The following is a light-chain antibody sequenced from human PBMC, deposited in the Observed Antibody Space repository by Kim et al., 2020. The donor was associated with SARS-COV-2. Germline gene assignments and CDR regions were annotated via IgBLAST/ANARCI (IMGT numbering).Light chain of an antibody. J-gene: IGLJ2*01. V-gene: IGLV3-21*04. CDR3: QVWDSSSDHVV. Sequence: ERTARISCGGNYIGSKSVHWYQQKPGQAPVLVIYYDSDRPSGIPERFSGSNSGNTATLTISRVEAGDEADYYCQVWDSSSDHVVFGGGTQLTVL. CDR1: YIGSKS. CDR2: YDS.